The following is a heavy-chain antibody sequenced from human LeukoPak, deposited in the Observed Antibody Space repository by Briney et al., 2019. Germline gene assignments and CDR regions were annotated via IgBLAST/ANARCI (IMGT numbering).Heavy chain of an antibody. Sequence: PGGSLRLSCAASGFTFSGYAMDWVRQALGKGLAWISSISRGAGTTYYAASVKGRFAISGDHSKNTVYLQMTSLRAEDTAVYYCAKRGDYYYYGMDVWGHGTTVTVSS. CDR3: AKRGDYYYYGMDV. V-gene: IGHV3-23*01. J-gene: IGHJ6*02. CDR1: GFTFSGYA. CDR2: ISRGAGTT.